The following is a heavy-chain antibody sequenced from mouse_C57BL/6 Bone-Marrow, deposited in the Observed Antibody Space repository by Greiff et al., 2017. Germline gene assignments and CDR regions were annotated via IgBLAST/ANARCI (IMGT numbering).Heavy chain of an antibody. D-gene: IGHD2-4*01. CDR3: AREAGLRRYFYF. J-gene: IGHJ2*01. Sequence: QVQLQQSGAELVKPGASVKISCKASGYAFSSSWMNWVKQRPGKGLEWIGQIYPGDGDTNYNGKFKGKATLTADKSSSTAYMQLSSLTSEDSAVYFCAREAGLRRYFYFWGQGTTLPVSS. CDR2: IYPGDGDT. V-gene: IGHV1-80*01. CDR1: GYAFSSSW.